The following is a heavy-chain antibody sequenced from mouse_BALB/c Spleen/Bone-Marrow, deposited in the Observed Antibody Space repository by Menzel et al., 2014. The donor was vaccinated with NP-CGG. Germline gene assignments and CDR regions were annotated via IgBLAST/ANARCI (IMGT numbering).Heavy chain of an antibody. CDR3: ARLGYYGSFAY. CDR1: GFDFRRYW. J-gene: IGHJ3*01. CDR2: INPDSNTI. Sequence: EVQLVESGGGLVQPGGSLKLSCAASGFDFRRYWMSWVRQAPGKGLEWIGEINPDSNTINYTPSLKDKFNISRDNAKKTLYLQMSKVRSEDTALYYGARLGYYGSFAYWGQGTLVTVSA. D-gene: IGHD1-2*01. V-gene: IGHV4-1*02.